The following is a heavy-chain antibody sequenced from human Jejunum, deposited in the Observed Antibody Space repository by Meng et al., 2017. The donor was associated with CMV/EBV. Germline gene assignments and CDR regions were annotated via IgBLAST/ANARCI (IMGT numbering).Heavy chain of an antibody. CDR3: AKSVGTV. CDR2: ISSSASNT. CDR1: GLRCSKYG. D-gene: IGHD1-1*01. J-gene: IGHJ4*02. Sequence: SLRLSCTESGLRCSKYGMSRVREAAGKGMEWVSGISSSASNTYYADSVKGRFTIYRDNSKNTLYLQMNSLRAEDTAAYYCAKSVGTVWGQGTLVTVSS. V-gene: IGHV3-23*01.